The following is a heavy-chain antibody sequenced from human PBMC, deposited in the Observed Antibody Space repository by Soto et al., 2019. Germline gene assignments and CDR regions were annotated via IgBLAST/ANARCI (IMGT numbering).Heavy chain of an antibody. J-gene: IGHJ4*02. Sequence: EVQLVESGGGLVQPGGSLRLSCAASGFSFSSKWMHWVRHAPGKGLVWVSRINTDGSSTSHADFVKGRFTISRDNAKNTLYLQMNSLGTEETAVYYFAREDFGVFSVAYFDYWGQGTMVTVSS. CDR2: INTDGSST. D-gene: IGHD3-3*01. CDR3: AREDFGVFSVAYFDY. V-gene: IGHV3-74*01. CDR1: GFSFSSKW.